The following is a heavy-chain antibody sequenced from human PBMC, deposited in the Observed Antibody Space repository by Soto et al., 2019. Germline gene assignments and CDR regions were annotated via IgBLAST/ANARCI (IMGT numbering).Heavy chain of an antibody. CDR1: GFTFSSYG. Sequence: GGSLRLSCAASGFTFSSYGMHWVRQAPGKGLEWVAVIWYDGSNKYYADSVKGRFTISRDNSKNTLYLQMNSLRAEDTAVYYCARDAPPGYFDWLNTRNYYYYYGMDVWGQGTTVTVSS. J-gene: IGHJ6*02. V-gene: IGHV3-33*01. CDR2: IWYDGSNK. CDR3: ARDAPPGYFDWLNTRNYYYYYGMDV. D-gene: IGHD3-9*01.